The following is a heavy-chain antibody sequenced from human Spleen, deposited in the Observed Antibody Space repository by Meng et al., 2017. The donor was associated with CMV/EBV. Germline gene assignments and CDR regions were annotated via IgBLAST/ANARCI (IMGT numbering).Heavy chain of an antibody. J-gene: IGHJ5*02. CDR2: ITTSGRIM. CDR1: GFTFSDFY. Sequence: GESLKISCAASGFTFSDFYISWIRQAPGKGLEWISYITTSGRIMFYADSVKGRFTISRDNAKNSLYLQMSSLRAEDTAVYYCAWGTHYGGIHNWFDPWGHGTLVTVSS. V-gene: IGHV3-11*01. CDR3: AWGTHYGGIHNWFDP. D-gene: IGHD4-23*01.